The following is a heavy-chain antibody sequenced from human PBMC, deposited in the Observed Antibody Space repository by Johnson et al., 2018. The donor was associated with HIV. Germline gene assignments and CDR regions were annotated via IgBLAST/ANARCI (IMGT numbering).Heavy chain of an antibody. D-gene: IGHD3-16*01. CDR3: AKPPSMGADAFDV. Sequence: QVQLVESGGGVVQPGRSLRLSCAASGFTFSSYAMHWVRQAPGKGLEWVAVIRYDGSNKYYADSVKGRFNVSRDNSKNTLYLQMNSLRAEDSALYYCAKPPSMGADAFDVWGQGTMVTVSS. V-gene: IGHV3-30*02. CDR2: IRYDGSNK. J-gene: IGHJ3*01. CDR1: GFTFSSYA.